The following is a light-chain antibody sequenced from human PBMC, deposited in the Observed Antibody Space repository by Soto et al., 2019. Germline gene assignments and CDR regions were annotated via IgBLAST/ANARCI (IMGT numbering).Light chain of an antibody. CDR3: QSYDTTLSGEL. CDR1: TSNIGAGYD. V-gene: IGLV1-40*01. CDR2: DNT. J-gene: IGLJ7*01. Sequence: QSVLTQPPSVSGAPGQRVTISCTGSTSNIGAGYDVHWCQQLPGTAPKLLIYDNTNRPSGVPDRFSGSKSGTSASLAITGLQAEDEADYYCQSYDTTLSGELFGGGTQLTVL.